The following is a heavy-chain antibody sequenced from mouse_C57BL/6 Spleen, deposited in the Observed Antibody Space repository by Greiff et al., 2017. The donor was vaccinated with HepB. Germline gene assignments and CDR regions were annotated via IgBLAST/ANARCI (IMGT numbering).Heavy chain of an antibody. J-gene: IGHJ2*01. CDR3: TTGFLRPCLDY. CDR1: GFNIKDYY. V-gene: IGHV14-1*01. Sequence: SGAELVRPGASVKLSCTASGFNIKDYYMHWVKQRPEQGLEWIGRIDPEDGDTESASKFQGKATMTADTSSNTAYLQLSSLTSEDTAVYFCTTGFLRPCLDYGGQGTTLTVSS. CDR2: IDPEDGDT.